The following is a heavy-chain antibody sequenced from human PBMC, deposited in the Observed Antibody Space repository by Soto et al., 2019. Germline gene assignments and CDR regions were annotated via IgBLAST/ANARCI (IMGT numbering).Heavy chain of an antibody. J-gene: IGHJ3*02. CDR3: ASPERHYDFWCGQAYSDYETDVFDI. Sequence: GESLKISCKGSGYSFTSYWIGWVRQMHGKGLEWMGIIYPGDSDTRYSPSFQGQVTISADKSISTAYLQWSSLKASDTAMYYFASPERHYDFWCGQAYSDYETDVFDICGQGTMV. CDR2: IYPGDSDT. V-gene: IGHV5-51*01. CDR1: GYSFTSYW. D-gene: IGHD3-3*01.